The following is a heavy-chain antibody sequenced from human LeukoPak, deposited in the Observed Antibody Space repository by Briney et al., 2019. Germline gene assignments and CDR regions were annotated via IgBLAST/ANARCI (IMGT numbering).Heavy chain of an antibody. V-gene: IGHV3-74*01. Sequence: SGGSLRLSCAASGFTFSNYWMHWVRQPPWKGLVWVSRIKTDRSSTNYADSVKGRFTISRDNSKNTLYLQMNSLRAEDTAVYYCAMAITMVRGVTPDYWGQGTLVTVSS. J-gene: IGHJ4*02. CDR1: GFTFSNYW. D-gene: IGHD3-10*01. CDR3: AMAITMVRGVTPDY. CDR2: IKTDRSST.